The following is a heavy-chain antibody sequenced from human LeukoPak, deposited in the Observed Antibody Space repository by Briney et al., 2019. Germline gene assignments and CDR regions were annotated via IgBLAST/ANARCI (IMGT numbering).Heavy chain of an antibody. CDR2: ISYDGSNK. V-gene: IGHV3-30-3*01. D-gene: IGHD3-10*01. CDR1: GFTFGSYA. J-gene: IGHJ4*02. CDR3: ARDVIRGALDY. Sequence: PGRSLRLSCAASGFTFGSYAMHWVRQAPGKGLEWVAVISYDGSNKYYADSVKGRFTISRDNSKNTLYLQMNSLRAEDTAVYYCARDVIRGALDYWGQGTLVTVSS.